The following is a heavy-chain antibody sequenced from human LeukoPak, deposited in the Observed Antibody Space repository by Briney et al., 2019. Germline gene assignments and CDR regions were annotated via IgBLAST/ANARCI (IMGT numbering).Heavy chain of an antibody. Sequence: PSQTLSLTCAVYGGSFSGYYWSWIRQPPGKGLEWIGEINHSGSTNYNPSLKSRVTISVDTSKNQFSLKLSSVTAADTAVYYCARTMDIVVVPAAGMIPFDIWGQGTMVTVSS. J-gene: IGHJ3*02. CDR2: INHSGST. CDR3: ARTMDIVVVPAAGMIPFDI. D-gene: IGHD2-2*03. CDR1: GGSFSGYY. V-gene: IGHV4-34*01.